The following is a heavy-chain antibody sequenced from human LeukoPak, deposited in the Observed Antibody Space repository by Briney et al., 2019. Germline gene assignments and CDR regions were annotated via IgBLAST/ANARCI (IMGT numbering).Heavy chain of an antibody. J-gene: IGHJ3*02. CDR2: LYSDGTT. D-gene: IGHD3-22*01. CDR1: RFTVSSNY. Sequence: GGSLRLSRAASRFTVSSNYMGWVRQAPGKGLEWVSVLYSDGTTYYPDSVKGRFTISRDNSQNTLYLQLDSLRAEDTAVYYCARLYDRSAYGAFDIWGQGTMVTVSS. V-gene: IGHV3-66*02. CDR3: ARLYDRSAYGAFDI.